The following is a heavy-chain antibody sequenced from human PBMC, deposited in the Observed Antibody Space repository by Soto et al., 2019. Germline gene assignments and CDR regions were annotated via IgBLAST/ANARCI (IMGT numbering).Heavy chain of an antibody. CDR1: GYTFTSYG. CDR3: ARDYCSSTSCYNLWFDP. Sequence: QVQLVQSGAEVKKPGASVKVSCKASGYTFTSYGISWVRQAPGQGLEWMGWISAYNGNTNYAQKLQGRVTMTTDTSTSTAYMELRSLRSDDTAVYYGARDYCSSTSCYNLWFDPWGQGTLVTVSS. V-gene: IGHV1-18*04. CDR2: ISAYNGNT. D-gene: IGHD2-2*02. J-gene: IGHJ5*02.